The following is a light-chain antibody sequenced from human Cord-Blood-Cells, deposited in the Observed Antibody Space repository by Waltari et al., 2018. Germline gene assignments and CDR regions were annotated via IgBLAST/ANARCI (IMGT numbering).Light chain of an antibody. CDR2: DVI. Sequence: QSALTQPASVSGSPGQSITISCTGTSSDVGGYNYVSWYQQHPGKAPKLMIYDVIKRPSGFSSRFSGSKSGNTASLTISGLQAEDEADYYCSSYTSSSTWVFGGGTKLTVL. J-gene: IGLJ3*02. CDR3: SSYTSSSTWV. CDR1: SSDVGGYNY. V-gene: IGLV2-14*01.